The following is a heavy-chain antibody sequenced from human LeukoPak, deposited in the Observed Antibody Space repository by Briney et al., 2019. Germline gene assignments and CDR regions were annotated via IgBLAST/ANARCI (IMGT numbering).Heavy chain of an antibody. D-gene: IGHD3-9*01. CDR1: GYTFTSYG. CDR3: ARGVSHYDILTDLDC. Sequence: ASVKVSCKASGYTFTSYGISWVRQAPGQGLEWMGWISAYNGNTNYAQKLQGRVTMTTDTSTSTAYMELRSLRSDDTAVYYCARGVSHYDILTDLDCWGQGTPVTVSS. V-gene: IGHV1-18*04. J-gene: IGHJ4*02. CDR2: ISAYNGNT.